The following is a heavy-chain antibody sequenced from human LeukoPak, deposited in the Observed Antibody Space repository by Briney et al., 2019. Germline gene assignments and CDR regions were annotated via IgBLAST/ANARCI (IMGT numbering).Heavy chain of an antibody. V-gene: IGHV4-34*01. D-gene: IGHD6-19*01. CDR1: GVPFSNYY. CDR2: INHSGYT. J-gene: IGHJ4*02. CDR3: TRAVAGHPD. Sequence: SETLSLTCAVSGVPFSNYYWSWVRQSPRQGLERIGEINHSGYTNYNPSLKSRVTMSIDTSKYQFSLMLTSVTAADTGVYYCTRAVAGHPDWGQGTLVTVSS.